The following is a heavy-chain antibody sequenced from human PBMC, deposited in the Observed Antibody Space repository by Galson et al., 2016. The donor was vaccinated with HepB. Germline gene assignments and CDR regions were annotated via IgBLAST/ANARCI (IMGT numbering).Heavy chain of an antibody. J-gene: IGHJ5*02. V-gene: IGHV3-23*01. CDR3: AKCLWVRGVYPFDP. D-gene: IGHD3-10*01. Sequence: SLRLSCAVSELSIISSAMNWVRQAPGKGLEWVSAISGTGYNTQYADSVKGRFTISRDNSKNTLYLQMNSLRAEDTAVYYCAKCLWVRGVYPFDPWGQGTRVTVSS. CDR1: ELSIISSA. CDR2: ISGTGYNT.